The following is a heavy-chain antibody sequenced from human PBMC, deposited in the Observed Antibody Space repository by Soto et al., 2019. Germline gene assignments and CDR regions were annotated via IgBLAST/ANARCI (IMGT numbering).Heavy chain of an antibody. Sequence: SVKVSCKASGGTFSGYAISWGRQAPGQGLEWMGGIIPIFGTANYAQKFQGRITITADKSTSTAYMELSSLRSEDTAVYYCATGLHTYYYDSSGYYPFDYWGQGTLVTVSS. CDR3: ATGLHTYYYDSSGYYPFDY. CDR2: IIPIFGTA. J-gene: IGHJ4*02. V-gene: IGHV1-69*06. CDR1: GGTFSGYA. D-gene: IGHD3-22*01.